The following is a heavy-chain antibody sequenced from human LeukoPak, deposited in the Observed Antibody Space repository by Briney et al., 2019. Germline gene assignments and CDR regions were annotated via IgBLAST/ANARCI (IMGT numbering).Heavy chain of an antibody. CDR1: GGSISSYY. CDR3: ARFSSHDWYFGL. CDR2: IYYSGST. V-gene: IGHV4-59*01. Sequence: PSETLSLTCTVSGGSISSYYWSWIRQPPGKGLGWIGYIYYSGSTNYNPSLKSRVTISVDTSKNQFSLKLSSVTAADTAVYYCARFSSHDWYFGLWGRGALVTVSS. J-gene: IGHJ2*01.